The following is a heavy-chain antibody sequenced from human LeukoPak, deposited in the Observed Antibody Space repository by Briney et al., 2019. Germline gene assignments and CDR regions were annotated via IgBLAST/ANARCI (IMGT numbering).Heavy chain of an antibody. CDR3: ASGGDGGLDP. J-gene: IGHJ5*02. CDR1: GGTFSSYA. CDR2: IIPIFGTA. D-gene: IGHD2-15*01. V-gene: IGHV1-69*05. Sequence: GASVKVSCKASGGTFSSYAISWVRQAPGQGLEWMGRIIPIFGTANYAQKFQGRVTITTDESTSTAYMELSSLRSEDTAVYYCASGGDGGLDPWGQGTLVTVSS.